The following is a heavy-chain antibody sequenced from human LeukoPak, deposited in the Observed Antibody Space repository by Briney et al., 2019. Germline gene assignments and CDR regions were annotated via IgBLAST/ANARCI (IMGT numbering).Heavy chain of an antibody. V-gene: IGHV4-30-2*01. CDR1: GGSFSGYY. D-gene: IGHD4-17*01. J-gene: IGHJ4*02. Sequence: PSETLSLTCAVYGGSFSGYYWSWIRQPPGKGLEWIGYIYHSGSTYYNPSLKSRVTISVDRSKNQFSLKLSSVTAADTAVYYCARLNYGDYDYFDYWGQGTLVTVSS. CDR3: ARLNYGDYDYFDY. CDR2: IYHSGST.